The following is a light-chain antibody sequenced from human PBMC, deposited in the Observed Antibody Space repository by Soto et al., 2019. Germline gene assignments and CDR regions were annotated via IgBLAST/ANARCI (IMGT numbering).Light chain of an antibody. V-gene: IGLV1-40*01. CDR2: GHS. CDR1: SSNIGAGYD. J-gene: IGLJ2*01. CDR3: QSYDSSLSGSRV. Sequence: QSVLTQPPSVSGAPGQRVTISCTGSSSNIGAGYDVHWYQQLPGTAPKLLIYGHSNRPSGVPDRFSGSKSGTSASLAITGLLAEDEADYYCQSYDSSLSGSRVFGGWPKLAVL.